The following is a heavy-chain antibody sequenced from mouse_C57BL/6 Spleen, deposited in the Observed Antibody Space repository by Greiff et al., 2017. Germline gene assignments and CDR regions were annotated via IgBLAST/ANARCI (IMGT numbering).Heavy chain of an antibody. D-gene: IGHD1-1*01. J-gene: IGHJ2*01. CDR2: IDPSDSYT. CDR3: ARYSGSSYLDY. CDR1: GYTFTSYW. V-gene: IGHV1-69*01. Sequence: QVQLQQPGAELVMPGASVKLSCKASGYTFTSYWMHWVKQRPGQGLEWIGEIDPSDSYTNYNQKFKGKSTLTVDKSSSTAYMQLSSLTSEDSAVYYCARYSGSSYLDYWGQGTTLTVSS.